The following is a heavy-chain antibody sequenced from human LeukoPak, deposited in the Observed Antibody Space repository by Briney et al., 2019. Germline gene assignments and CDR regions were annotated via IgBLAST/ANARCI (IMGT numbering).Heavy chain of an antibody. V-gene: IGHV3-30*02. J-gene: IGHJ2*01. CDR1: GFTLSSYD. CDR3: AKDDVTAAGGWYFDL. CDR2: FDGSNK. D-gene: IGHD6-13*01. Sequence: GGSLRLSCTVSGFTLSSYDIHWVRQAPGKGLEWLAWFDGSNKYYADSVEGRFDISRDNSKNTLFLQMNSLRAEDTAVCYCAKDDVTAAGGWYFDLWGRGTLVTVSS.